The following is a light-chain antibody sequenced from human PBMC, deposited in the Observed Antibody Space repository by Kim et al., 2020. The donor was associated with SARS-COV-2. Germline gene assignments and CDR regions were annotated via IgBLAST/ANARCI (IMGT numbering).Light chain of an antibody. J-gene: IGLJ2*01. CDR1: KLGDKY. V-gene: IGLV3-1*01. Sequence: SYELTQPPSVSVSPGQTASITCSGDKLGDKYACXYQQKPGQSPVLVIYQDSKRPSGFPERFSGSNSGNTATLTISGTQAMDEADYYCQAWDSSTVVFGGG. CDR2: QDS. CDR3: QAWDSSTVV.